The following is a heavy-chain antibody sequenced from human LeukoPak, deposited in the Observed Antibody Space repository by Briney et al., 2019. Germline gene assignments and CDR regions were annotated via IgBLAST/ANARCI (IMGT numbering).Heavy chain of an antibody. CDR1: RFTFSDYY. CDR2: ISTSGSAT. V-gene: IGHV3-11*01. Sequence: GGSLRLSCAASRFTFSDYYMTWIRQAPEKGLEWIAYISTSGSATFYADSVKGRFTISRDNAKNSLYLQMNSLRAEDTAVYFCARPMRGGWLPYFDYWGQGALVTVSS. J-gene: IGHJ4*02. CDR3: ARPMRGGWLPYFDY. D-gene: IGHD6-19*01.